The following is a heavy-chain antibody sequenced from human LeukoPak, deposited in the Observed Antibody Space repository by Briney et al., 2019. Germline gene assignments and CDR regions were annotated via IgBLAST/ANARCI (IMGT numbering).Heavy chain of an antibody. CDR1: GYTFTGYY. Sequence: GASVKVSCKASGYTFTGYYLHWVRQAPGQGLEWMGWINPNSGGTNYAQKLQGRVTMTTDTSTSTAYMELRSLRSDDTAVYYCARDKLLWFGELSGFDYWGQGTLVTVSS. CDR3: ARDKLLWFGELSGFDY. V-gene: IGHV1-2*02. D-gene: IGHD3-10*01. CDR2: INPNSGGT. J-gene: IGHJ4*02.